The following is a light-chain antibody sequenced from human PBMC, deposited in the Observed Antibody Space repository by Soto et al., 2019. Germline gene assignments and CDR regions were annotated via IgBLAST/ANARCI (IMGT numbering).Light chain of an antibody. J-gene: IGLJ2*01. CDR1: SSDVGGYNY. Sequence: QSALTQPASVSGSPGQSITISCTGTSSDVGGYNYVSWYQHHPGNAPKLMIDDVSNRPYAVSNRFSGFKSGNTASLTIYGRQAEDEADYYCSSYTSSSTLGHVVFGGGTKLTVL. CDR2: DVS. V-gene: IGLV2-14*03. CDR3: SSYTSSSTLGHVV.